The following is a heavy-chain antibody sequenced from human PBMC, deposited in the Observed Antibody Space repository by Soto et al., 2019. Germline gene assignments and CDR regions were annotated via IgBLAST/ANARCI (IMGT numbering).Heavy chain of an antibody. J-gene: IGHJ4*02. V-gene: IGHV3-7*01. CDR3: ARLRGDYFDN. CDR1: GFTFSAYW. CDR2: IKHDGSET. Sequence: EVQLVESGGGLVQPGVSLRLSCVASGFTFSAYWMTWVRQAPGKGLEWLANIKHDGSETHDLDGRFAISRDNAKNSRYQQMRSLRAEDTAVYYCARLRGDYFDNWGQGTLVTVS.